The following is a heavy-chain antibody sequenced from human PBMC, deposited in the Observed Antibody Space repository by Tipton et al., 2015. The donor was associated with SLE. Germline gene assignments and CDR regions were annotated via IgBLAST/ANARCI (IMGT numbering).Heavy chain of an antibody. CDR1: GASISSSDYS. CDR3: ARLVGGYAR. J-gene: IGHJ4*02. D-gene: IGHD5-12*01. Sequence: TLSLTCNVSGASISSSDYSWGWMRQPPGEGLEWIGTIYYNGGTHSNPSLKSRVSISVVTSKNQLSLKLISVTAADTAVYFCARLVGGYARWGQGTLVTVSS. CDR2: IYYNGGT. V-gene: IGHV4-39*01.